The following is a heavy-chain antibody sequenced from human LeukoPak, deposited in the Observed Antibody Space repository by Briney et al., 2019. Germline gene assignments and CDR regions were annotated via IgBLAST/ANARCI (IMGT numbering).Heavy chain of an antibody. Sequence: SETLSLTCAVYGGSFSGYYWSWIRQPLGKGLEWIGEINHSGSTNYNPSLKSRVTISVDTSKNQFSLKLSSVTAADTAVYYCARGQYCSGGSCYYYYYYGMDVWGQGTTDTVSS. J-gene: IGHJ6*02. D-gene: IGHD2-15*01. CDR3: ARGQYCSGGSCYYYYYYGMDV. V-gene: IGHV4-34*01. CDR2: INHSGST. CDR1: GGSFSGYY.